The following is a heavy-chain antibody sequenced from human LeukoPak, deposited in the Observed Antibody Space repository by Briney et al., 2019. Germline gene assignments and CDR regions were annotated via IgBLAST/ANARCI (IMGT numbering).Heavy chain of an antibody. CDR1: GFTFSNYW. CDR2: IGQAGSEN. Sequence: GGSLRLSCAASGFTFSNYWRKWGGQAQGKGVEWVASIGQAGSENYSLDSVKRRFTISRDTAKNSLYLQMNSLRVEDTAVYYCATGGGWYFDYWGQGALITASS. D-gene: IGHD6-19*01. V-gene: IGHV3-7*01. CDR3: ATGGGWYFDY. J-gene: IGHJ4*02.